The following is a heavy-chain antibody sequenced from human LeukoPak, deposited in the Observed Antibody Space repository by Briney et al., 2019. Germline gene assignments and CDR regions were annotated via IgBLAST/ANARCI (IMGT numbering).Heavy chain of an antibody. CDR3: ARDLRSSGWTENDY. V-gene: IGHV1-18*01. J-gene: IGHJ4*02. CDR1: GYTFTTYG. CDR2: ISAYNGNT. Sequence: ASVKVSCKASGYTFTTYGISWVRQAPGQGLEWMGWISAYNGNTNYAQKLQGRVTLTTDTSTSTAYMELRSLGSDDTAVYHCARDLRSSGWTENDYWGPGTLVTVSS. D-gene: IGHD6-19*01.